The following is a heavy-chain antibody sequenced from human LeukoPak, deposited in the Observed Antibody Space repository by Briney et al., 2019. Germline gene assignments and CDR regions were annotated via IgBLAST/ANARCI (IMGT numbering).Heavy chain of an antibody. Sequence: PGGSLRLSCAASGFTFSSYAMSWVRQAPGEGLEWVSAISGSGGSTYYADSVKGRFTISRDNSKNTLYLQMNRLRAEDTAVYYCVKGSGGYYYDYFDYWGQGTLLTVSP. J-gene: IGHJ4*02. CDR2: ISGSGGST. D-gene: IGHD3-10*01. V-gene: IGHV3-23*01. CDR1: GFTFSSYA. CDR3: VKGSGGYYYDYFDY.